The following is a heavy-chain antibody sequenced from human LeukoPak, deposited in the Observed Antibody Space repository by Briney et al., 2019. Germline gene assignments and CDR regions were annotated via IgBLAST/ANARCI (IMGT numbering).Heavy chain of an antibody. Sequence: GGSLRLSCAASGVTVSDAYMSWVRQAPGKGLEWIGLIKSDRDGGTADYATSLNGRFIISRKDSENTLYLQMNSLRDEDTAVYYCARDRHTAMVYYYYYMDVWGTGTTVTVSS. CDR2: IKSDRDGGTA. V-gene: IGHV3-15*01. J-gene: IGHJ6*03. CDR3: ARDRHTAMVYYYYYMDV. CDR1: GVTVSDAY. D-gene: IGHD5-18*01.